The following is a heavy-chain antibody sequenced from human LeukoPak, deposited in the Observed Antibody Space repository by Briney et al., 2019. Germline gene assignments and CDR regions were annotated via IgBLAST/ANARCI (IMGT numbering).Heavy chain of an antibody. CDR2: IDHRGSS. CDR1: GESFSAYF. V-gene: IGHV4-34*01. CDR3: ATRSSTLAAARCFDD. J-gene: IGHJ4*03. Sequence: SETLSLTCAVHGESFSAYFWSWIRHVPGKGLEWIGEIDHRGSSNYNPPLKSRATISVDTSKDHFSLSLTSVSAADTTVYYCATRSSTLAAARCFDDWGQGTVVTVSS. D-gene: IGHD6-6*01.